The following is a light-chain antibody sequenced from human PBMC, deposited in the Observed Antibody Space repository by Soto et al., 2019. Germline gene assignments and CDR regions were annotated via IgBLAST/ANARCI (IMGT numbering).Light chain of an antibody. CDR3: QQYYCFPWT. CDR1: PGISSN. V-gene: IGKV1D-8*03. CDR2: AAF. Sequence: VIWLTQTPSLPSASTAEGVTISFPMSPGISSNLAWYQQKPGIAPEILIYAAFTSPSGVPSRFSSSGSGTEFTLTISCLQSEDFADYYCQQYYCFPWTFGQGTKVEIK. J-gene: IGKJ1*01.